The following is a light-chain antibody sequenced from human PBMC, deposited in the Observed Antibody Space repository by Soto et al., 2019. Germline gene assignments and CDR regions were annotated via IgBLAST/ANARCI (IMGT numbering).Light chain of an antibody. CDR3: QYYNSAHPWT. Sequence: EIQMTQSPSFLSASVGDRVTITCRASQGIRNYLAWYQQKPGKVPKFLIYVASTLRSGVPSRFSGSGFGTDYNLTINSLQTEDVANYYCQYYNSAHPWTFGQGTKVEIK. CDR2: VAS. CDR1: QGIRNY. J-gene: IGKJ1*01. V-gene: IGKV1-27*01.